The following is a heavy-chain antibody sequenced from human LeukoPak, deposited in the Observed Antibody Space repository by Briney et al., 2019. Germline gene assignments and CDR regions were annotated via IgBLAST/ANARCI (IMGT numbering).Heavy chain of an antibody. Sequence: SETLSLTCTVSGGSISSYYWSWIRQPPGKELEWIGYINYSGSTNYNPSLKSRVTISVDTSKNQFSLKLSSVTAADTAVYYCARGPHCTSTSCYYFDYWGQGTLVTVSS. J-gene: IGHJ4*02. CDR2: INYSGST. CDR1: GGSISSYY. V-gene: IGHV4-59*01. D-gene: IGHD2-2*01. CDR3: ARGPHCTSTSCYYFDY.